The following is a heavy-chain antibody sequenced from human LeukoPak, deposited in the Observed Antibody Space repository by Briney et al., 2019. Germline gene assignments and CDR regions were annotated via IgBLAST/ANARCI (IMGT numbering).Heavy chain of an antibody. V-gene: IGHV4-59*01. CDR2: IYYSGST. CDR3: AAAAGSYYYYYGMDV. Sequence: SETLSLTCTVSGGSISSYYWSWIRQPAGKGLEWIGYIYYSGSTNYNPSLKSRVTISVDTSKNQFSLKLSSVTAADTAVYYCAAAAGSYYYYYGMDVWGQGTTVTVSS. J-gene: IGHJ6*02. CDR1: GGSISSYY. D-gene: IGHD6-13*01.